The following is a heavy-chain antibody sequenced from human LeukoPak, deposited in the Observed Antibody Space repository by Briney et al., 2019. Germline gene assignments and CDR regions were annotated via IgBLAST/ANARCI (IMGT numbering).Heavy chain of an antibody. CDR2: ISAYNGNT. CDR1: GYTFTSYG. D-gene: IGHD6-13*01. Sequence: ASVKVSCKASGYTFTSYGISWVRQAPGQGLEWMGWISAYNGNTNYAQKLQGRVTITADESTSTAYMELSSLRSEDTAVYYCATRIAAAGIFDYWGQGTLVTVSS. V-gene: IGHV1-18*01. J-gene: IGHJ4*02. CDR3: ATRIAAAGIFDY.